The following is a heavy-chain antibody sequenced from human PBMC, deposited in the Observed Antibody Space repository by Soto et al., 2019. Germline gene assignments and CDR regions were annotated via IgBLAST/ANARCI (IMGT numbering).Heavy chain of an antibody. J-gene: IGHJ4*02. CDR2: IYPGDSDT. V-gene: IGHV5-51*01. D-gene: IGHD2-21*01. Sequence: PGESLKISCKGSGYSFTSYWIGWVRQMPGKDLEWMGIIYPGDSDTRYSPSFQGQVTISADKSISTAYLQWSSLKASDTAMYYCASASPFRSSIPYYWGQGTLVTVSS. CDR1: GYSFTSYW. CDR3: ASASPFRSSIPYY.